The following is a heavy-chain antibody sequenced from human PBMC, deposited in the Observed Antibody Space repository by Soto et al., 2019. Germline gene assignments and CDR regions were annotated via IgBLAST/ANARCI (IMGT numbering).Heavy chain of an antibody. CDR2: LYYTGPA. D-gene: IGHD2-2*01. V-gene: IGHV4-39*01. CDR3: ARNWNLALVPAAYFDS. J-gene: IGHJ4*02. CDR1: NDSVLTSIYY. Sequence: QLQLQASGPGLVKPSETLSLTCSVSNDSVLTSIYYWAWIRQPPGKGLEWIATLYYTGPAYYNPSLQSRVTISIDTSKNQVSLNLKSVTAADTAVYYCARNWNLALVPAAYFDSWGQGTLVTVSS.